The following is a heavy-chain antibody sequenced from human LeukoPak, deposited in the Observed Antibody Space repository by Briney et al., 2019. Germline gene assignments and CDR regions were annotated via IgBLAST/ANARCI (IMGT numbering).Heavy chain of an antibody. D-gene: IGHD3-3*01. J-gene: IGHJ4*02. V-gene: IGHV3-7*03. CDR2: MNQDGREI. CDR1: GFIFSSYW. Sequence: GGSLRLSCAASGFIFSSYWMNWVRQAPGKGLEWVANMNQDGREIYYVDSVKGRFTISRDNARNSLYLQMDSLRVKDTAVYYCASGVYQIDYWGQGTLVHVSS. CDR3: ASGVYQIDY.